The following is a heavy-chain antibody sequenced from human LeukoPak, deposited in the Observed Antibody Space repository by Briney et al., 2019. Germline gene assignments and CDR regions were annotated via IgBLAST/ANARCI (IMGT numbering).Heavy chain of an antibody. J-gene: IGHJ4*02. V-gene: IGHV3-23*01. D-gene: IGHD3-3*01. CDR2: ISGSGGST. CDR1: GFTFSSYA. Sequence: GGSLRLSCAASGFTFSSYAMSWVRQAPGKGLEWVSAISGSGGSTYYADSVKGRFTISRDNSKNTLYLQMNSLRAEGTAVYYCAKETIFGVVIHPYYFDYWGQGTLVTVSS. CDR3: AKETIFGVVIHPYYFDY.